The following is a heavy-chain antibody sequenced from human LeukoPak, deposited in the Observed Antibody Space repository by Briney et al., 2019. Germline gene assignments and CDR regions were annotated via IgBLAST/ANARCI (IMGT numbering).Heavy chain of an antibody. Sequence: PSETLSLTCTVSGGSINSYYWSWIRQPPGKGLGWIGYIFYSGSTNYNPSLKSRVTISVDTSKNQFSLKLSSVTAADTAVYYCARFKMTAVTDWGQGTLVTVSS. CDR2: IFYSGST. J-gene: IGHJ4*02. V-gene: IGHV4-59*08. CDR3: ARFKMTAVTD. D-gene: IGHD4-17*01. CDR1: GGSINSYY.